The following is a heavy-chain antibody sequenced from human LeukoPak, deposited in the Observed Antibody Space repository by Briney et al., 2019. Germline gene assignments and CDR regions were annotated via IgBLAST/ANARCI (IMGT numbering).Heavy chain of an antibody. CDR1: GGSISGGGYS. J-gene: IGHJ4*02. D-gene: IGHD2-21*01. CDR3: ATRDGYTDFDY. Sequence: SETLSLTCAVSGGSISGGGYSGSWIRQPPGKCLEWIGYIYHSGNTYYNPSLKSRVTISVDTSKNQFSLKLSSVAAADTAVYYCATRDGYTDFDYWGQGTLVTVSS. CDR2: IYHSGNT. V-gene: IGHV4-30-2*01.